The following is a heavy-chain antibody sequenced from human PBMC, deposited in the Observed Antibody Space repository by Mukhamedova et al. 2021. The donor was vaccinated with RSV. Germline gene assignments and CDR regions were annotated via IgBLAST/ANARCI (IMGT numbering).Heavy chain of an antibody. J-gene: IGHJ4*02. CDR3: TTDRISGLDPQFDS. Sequence: GGTTNYAAPVQGRFTVSRDDSQNTLYLQMSSLNAEDTAVYYCTTDRISGLDPQFDSWGQGTLVTVSS. D-gene: IGHD6-19*01. CDR2: GGTT. V-gene: IGHV3-15*06.